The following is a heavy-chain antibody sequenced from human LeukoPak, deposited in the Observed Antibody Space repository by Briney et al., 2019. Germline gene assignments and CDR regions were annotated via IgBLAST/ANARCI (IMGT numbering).Heavy chain of an antibody. J-gene: IGHJ6*04. V-gene: IGHV3-30*04. CDR2: ISYEGSNK. Sequence: GGPLSLSCAASVFTFSSYAMHGVRQAPGRGLVGVAVISYEGSNKYYAVCVKCRFTISRDNSKNTLYLQMNSLRAEDTAVYYCAREYLWDIVVVPAAYYYYGMDVWGKGTTVTVSS. D-gene: IGHD2-2*01. CDR3: AREYLWDIVVVPAAYYYYGMDV. CDR1: VFTFSSYA.